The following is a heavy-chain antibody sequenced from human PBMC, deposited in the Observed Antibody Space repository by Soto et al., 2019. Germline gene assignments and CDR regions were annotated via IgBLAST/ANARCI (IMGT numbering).Heavy chain of an antibody. J-gene: IGHJ5*02. V-gene: IGHV1-69*13. CDR1: GGTFSSYA. CDR2: IIPIFGTA. Sequence: SVKVSCKASGGTFSSYAISWVRQAPGQGLEWMGGIIPIFGTANYAQKFQGRVTITADESTSTAYMELSRLRSEDTAVYYCARDQRYEDFWSGLDHWGDGTLVTVSS. CDR3: ARDQRYEDFWSGLDH. D-gene: IGHD3-3*01.